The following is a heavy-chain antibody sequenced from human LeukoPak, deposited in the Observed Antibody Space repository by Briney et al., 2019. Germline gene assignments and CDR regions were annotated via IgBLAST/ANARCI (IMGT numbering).Heavy chain of an antibody. V-gene: IGHV4-34*01. CDR1: GGSFSGCY. CDR2: INHSGST. CDR3: ARRSISITDY. D-gene: IGHD3-10*01. Sequence: SETLSLTCAVYGGSFSGCYWSWIRQPPGKGLEWIGEINHSGSTNYNPSLKSRVTISVDTSKNQFSLKLSSVTAADTAVYYCARRSISITDYWGQGTLVTVSS. J-gene: IGHJ4*02.